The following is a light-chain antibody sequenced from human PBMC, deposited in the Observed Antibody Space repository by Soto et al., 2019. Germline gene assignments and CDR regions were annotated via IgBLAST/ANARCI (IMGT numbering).Light chain of an antibody. J-gene: IGKJ4*01. CDR3: QQLNSYPLT. CDR1: QGISSY. CDR2: AAS. Sequence: MRLTQSPSSLSASVGDRVTITCRASQGISSYLVWYQQKPGKAPKLLIYAASTLQSGVPSRFSGSESGTDFTLTISSLQPEDFATYYCQQLNSYPLTFGGGTKVDIK. V-gene: IGKV1-9*01.